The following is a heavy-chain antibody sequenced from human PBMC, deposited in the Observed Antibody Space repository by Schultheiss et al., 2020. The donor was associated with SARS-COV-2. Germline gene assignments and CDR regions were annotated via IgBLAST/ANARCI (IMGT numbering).Heavy chain of an antibody. CDR3: ARDAYRQQLANRNYYYYGMDV. Sequence: SETLSLTCAVYGGSFSGYYWSWIRQPPGKGLEWIGEINHSGSTNYNPSLKSRVTMSVDTSKNQFSLKLSSVTAADTAVYYCARDAYRQQLANRNYYYYGMDVWGQGTTVTVSS. D-gene: IGHD6-13*01. CDR2: INHSGST. J-gene: IGHJ6*02. CDR1: GGSFSGYY. V-gene: IGHV4-34*01.